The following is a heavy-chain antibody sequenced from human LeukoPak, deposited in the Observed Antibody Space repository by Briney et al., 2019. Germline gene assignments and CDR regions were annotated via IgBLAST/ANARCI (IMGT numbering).Heavy chain of an antibody. CDR1: GSSISSYY. D-gene: IGHD1-26*01. J-gene: IGHJ3*02. Sequence: PSETLSLTCTVSGSSISSYYWSWIRQPPGKGLEWIGYIYYSGSTNYNPSLKSRVTISVDTSKNQFSLKLSSVTAADTAVYYCARHVRSGSYAFDIWGQGTMVTVSS. V-gene: IGHV4-59*08. CDR2: IYYSGST. CDR3: ARHVRSGSYAFDI.